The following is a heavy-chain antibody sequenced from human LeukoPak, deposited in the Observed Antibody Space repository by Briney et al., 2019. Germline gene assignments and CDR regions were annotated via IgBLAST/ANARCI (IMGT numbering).Heavy chain of an antibody. CDR3: AADSSGWYGPFGY. CDR2: IVVGSGNT. CDR1: GFTFTSSA. J-gene: IGHJ4*02. V-gene: IGHV1-58*02. Sequence: SVKVSCKASGFTFTSSAMQWVRQARGQRLEWIGWIVVGSGNTNYAQKFQERVTITRDMSTSTAYMELSSLRSEDTAVYYCAADSSGWYGPFGYWGQGTLVTVSS. D-gene: IGHD6-19*01.